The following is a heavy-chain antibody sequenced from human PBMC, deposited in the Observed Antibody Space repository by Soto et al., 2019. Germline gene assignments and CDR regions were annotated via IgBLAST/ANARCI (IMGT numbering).Heavy chain of an antibody. CDR1: GFTFSSYA. Sequence: GGSLRLSCAASGFTFSSYAMSWVRQAPGKGLEWVSAISGSGGSTYYADSVKGRFTISRDNSKNTLYLQMNSLRAEDTAVYYCAKAPALPRFAFGGSYYKLPYYFDYWGQGTLVTVSS. CDR2: ISGSGGST. D-gene: IGHD3-10*01. J-gene: IGHJ4*02. CDR3: AKAPALPRFAFGGSYYKLPYYFDY. V-gene: IGHV3-23*01.